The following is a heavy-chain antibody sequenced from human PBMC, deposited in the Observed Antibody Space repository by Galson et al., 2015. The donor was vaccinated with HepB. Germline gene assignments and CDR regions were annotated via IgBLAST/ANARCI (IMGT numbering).Heavy chain of an antibody. J-gene: IGHJ4*02. Sequence: SLRLSCAASGFTFSSYAMSWVRQAPGKGLEWVSAISGSGGSTYYADSVKGRFTISRDNSKNTLYLQMNSLRAEDTAVYYCAKDEGWGYCSGGSCYPDYWGQGTLVTVSS. CDR3: AKDEGWGYCSGGSCYPDY. D-gene: IGHD2-15*01. CDR1: GFTFSSYA. V-gene: IGHV3-23*01. CDR2: ISGSGGST.